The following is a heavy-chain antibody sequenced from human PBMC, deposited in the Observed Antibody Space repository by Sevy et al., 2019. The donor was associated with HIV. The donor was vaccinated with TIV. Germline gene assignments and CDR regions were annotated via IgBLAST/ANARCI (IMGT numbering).Heavy chain of an antibody. J-gene: IGHJ4*02. D-gene: IGHD7-27*01. CDR2: INHSGST. V-gene: IGHV4-34*01. Sequence: SETLSLTCAVYGGSFSGYYWSWIRQPPGKGLEWIGEINHSGSTNYNPSLKSRVTISVDTSKNQFSLKLSSVTAAVTAVYYCAKTGGEGYYFDYWGQGTLVTVSS. CDR1: GGSFSGYY. CDR3: AKTGGEGYYFDY.